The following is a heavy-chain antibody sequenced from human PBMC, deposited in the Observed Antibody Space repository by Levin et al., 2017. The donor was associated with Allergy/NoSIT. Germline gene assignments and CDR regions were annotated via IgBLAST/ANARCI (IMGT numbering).Heavy chain of an antibody. V-gene: IGHV1-69*06. CDR3: ARGAGYEPGAGDY. CDR1: GGTFSSYA. Sequence: KISCKASGGTFSSYAISWVRQAPGQGLEWMGGIIPIFGTANYAQKFQGRVTITADKSTSTAYMELSSLRSEDTAEYYCARGAGYEPGAGDYWGQGTLVTVSS. J-gene: IGHJ4*02. CDR2: IIPIFGTA. D-gene: IGHD3-3*01.